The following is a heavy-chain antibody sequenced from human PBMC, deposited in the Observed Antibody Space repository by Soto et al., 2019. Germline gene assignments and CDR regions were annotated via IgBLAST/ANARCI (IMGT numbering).Heavy chain of an antibody. D-gene: IGHD6-13*01. Sequence: QVQLQESGPGLVKPSQTLSLTCTVSGGSISSGDYYWSWIRQPPGKGLEWIGYIYYSGSTYYNPSLTSRVXXXVXXSKNQFSLKLSSVTAAETAVYYCARERPDGSRLDPWGQGTLVTVSS. CDR3: ARERPDGSRLDP. V-gene: IGHV4-30-4*01. J-gene: IGHJ5*02. CDR1: GGSISSGDYY. CDR2: IYYSGST.